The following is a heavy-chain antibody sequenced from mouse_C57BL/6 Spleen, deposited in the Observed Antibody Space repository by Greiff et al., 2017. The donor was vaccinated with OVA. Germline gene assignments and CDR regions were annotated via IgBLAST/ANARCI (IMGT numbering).Heavy chain of an antibody. CDR2: IRYDGSN. Sequence: VQLQQSGPGLVKPSQSLSLTCSVTGYSITSGYYWNWIRQFPGNNLEWMDYIRYDGSNNYNPSLKNRISITRDTSKNKFFLKLNSVTTEDTATYYCAREGDHYDSLDYWGQGTSVTVSA. V-gene: IGHV3-6*01. D-gene: IGHD1-1*01. CDR1: GYSITSGYY. J-gene: IGHJ4*01. CDR3: AREGDHYDSLDY.